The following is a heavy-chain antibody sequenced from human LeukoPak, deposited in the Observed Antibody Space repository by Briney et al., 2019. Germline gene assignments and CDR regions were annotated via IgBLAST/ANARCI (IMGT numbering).Heavy chain of an antibody. CDR2: IYYSGST. D-gene: IGHD3-3*01. CDR3: ASLYYDFWSGYPAYGMDV. J-gene: IGHJ6*02. V-gene: IGHV4-59*08. CDR1: GGSISSYY. Sequence: TTSETLSLTCTVFGGSISSYYWSWIRQPPGKGLEGIGYIYYSGSTNYNPSLKSRVTISVDTSKNQFSLKLSSVTAADTAVYYCASLYYDFWSGYPAYGMDVWGQGTTVTVSS.